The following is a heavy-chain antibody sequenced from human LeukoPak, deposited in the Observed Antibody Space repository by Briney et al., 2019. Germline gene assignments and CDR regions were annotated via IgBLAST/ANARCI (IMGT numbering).Heavy chain of an antibody. CDR2: VSAYNGNT. V-gene: IGHV1-18*01. Sequence: ASVKVSCKASGGTFSSYVISWVRQAPGQGLEWMGWVSAYNGNTNYAQKLQGRVTMTTDTSTSTAYMELRSLRSDDTAVYYCARVLGSARMVYALYFDYWGQGTLVTVSS. CDR3: ARVLGSARMVYALYFDY. J-gene: IGHJ4*02. CDR1: GGTFSSYV. D-gene: IGHD2-8*01.